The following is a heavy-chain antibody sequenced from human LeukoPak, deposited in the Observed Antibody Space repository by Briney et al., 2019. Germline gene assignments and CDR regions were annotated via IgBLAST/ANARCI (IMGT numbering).Heavy chain of an antibody. CDR3: ARDPHPVSDYGSGSHDY. Sequence: PGGSLRLSCAASGFTFSSYAMHWVRQAPGKGLEWVAVISYDGNNKYYADSVKGRFTISRDNSKNTLYLQMNSLRAEDTAVYYCARDPHPVSDYGSGSHDYWGQGTLVTVSS. V-gene: IGHV3-30-3*01. D-gene: IGHD3-10*01. CDR1: GFTFSSYA. CDR2: ISYDGNNK. J-gene: IGHJ4*02.